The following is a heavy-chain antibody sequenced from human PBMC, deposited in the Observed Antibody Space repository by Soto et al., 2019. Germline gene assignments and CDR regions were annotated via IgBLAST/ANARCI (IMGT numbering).Heavy chain of an antibody. CDR1: GGSISSYY. CDR3: SRRGLNYYGSVSYDY. D-gene: IGHD3-10*01. J-gene: IGHJ4*02. Sequence: PSETLSLTCTVSGGSISSYYWSWIRQPPGKGLEWIGYIYYSGSTNYNPSLKSRVTISVDTSKNQFSLKLSSVTAADTAVYYCSRRGLNYYGSVSYDYWGQGTLVTVSS. V-gene: IGHV4-59*08. CDR2: IYYSGST.